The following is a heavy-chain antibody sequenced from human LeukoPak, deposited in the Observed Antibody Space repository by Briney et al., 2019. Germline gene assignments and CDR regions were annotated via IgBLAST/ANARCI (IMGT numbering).Heavy chain of an antibody. J-gene: IGHJ4*02. D-gene: IGHD4-23*01. Sequence: GGSLRLSCAASGFTVSNNYLSWVRQAPGKGLEWVSVIYSGGSIYYADSVKGRFILSRDNSKNTLYLQMNSLRAEDTAVYYCARGNSASYYQFDYWGQGTLVTVSS. CDR1: GFTVSNNY. CDR3: ARGNSASYYQFDY. V-gene: IGHV3-53*01. CDR2: IYSGGSI.